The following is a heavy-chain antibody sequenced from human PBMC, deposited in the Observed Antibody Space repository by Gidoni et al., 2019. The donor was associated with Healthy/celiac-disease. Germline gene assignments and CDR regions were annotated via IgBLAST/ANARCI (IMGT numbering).Heavy chain of an antibody. J-gene: IGHJ4*02. Sequence: QVQLVQSGAEVKKPGYSVYVSCKASVGTFSSYAISWVRQAPGQGLEWMGGLIPIFGTANYAQKFQGRVTITADESTSTAYMELSSLRSEDTAVYYCARDGSSSSEGYWGQGTLVTVSS. CDR2: LIPIFGTA. CDR1: VGTFSSYA. V-gene: IGHV1-69*01. CDR3: ARDGSSSSEGY. D-gene: IGHD6-6*01.